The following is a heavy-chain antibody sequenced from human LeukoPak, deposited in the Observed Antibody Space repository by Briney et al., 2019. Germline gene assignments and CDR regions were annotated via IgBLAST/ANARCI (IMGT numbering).Heavy chain of an antibody. V-gene: IGHV4-4*07. Sequence: PSETLSLTCTGSGGSISSYYWSWIRQPAGKGLEWVGRIYTSGSTNYNPSLKSRVTMSVDTSKNQFSLKLSSVTAADTAVYYCARDLSIVVVTATDYFDYWGQGTLVTVSS. CDR2: IYTSGST. J-gene: IGHJ4*02. D-gene: IGHD2-21*02. CDR3: ARDLSIVVVTATDYFDY. CDR1: GGSISSYY.